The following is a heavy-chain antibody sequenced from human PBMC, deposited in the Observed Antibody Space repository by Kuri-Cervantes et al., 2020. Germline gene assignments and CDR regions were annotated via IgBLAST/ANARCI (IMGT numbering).Heavy chain of an antibody. CDR3: ARGPLVVPASRDYYYYMDV. V-gene: IGHV4-4*07. CDR1: GGSISSYY. CDR2: IYTSGST. Sequence: SETLSLTCTVSGGSISSYYWSWIRQPAGKGLEWIGRIYTSGSTNYNPSLKSRVTISVDKSKNQFSLKLSSVTAADTAVYYCARGPLVVPASRDYYYYMDVWGKGTTVTVSS. D-gene: IGHD2-2*01. J-gene: IGHJ6*03.